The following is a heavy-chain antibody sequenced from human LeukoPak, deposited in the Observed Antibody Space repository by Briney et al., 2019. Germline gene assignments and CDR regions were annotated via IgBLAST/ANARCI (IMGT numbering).Heavy chain of an antibody. Sequence: ASVKVSCKASGYTFTSYGISWVRQAPGQGLEWMGWISAYNGNTNYAQKLQGRVTMTTDTSTSTAYMELRSLRSDDTAVYYCARVGAVTGIPFSWFDPWGQGTLVTVSS. J-gene: IGHJ5*02. CDR3: ARVGAVTGIPFSWFDP. CDR2: ISAYNGNT. CDR1: GYTFTSYG. V-gene: IGHV1-18*01. D-gene: IGHD6-13*01.